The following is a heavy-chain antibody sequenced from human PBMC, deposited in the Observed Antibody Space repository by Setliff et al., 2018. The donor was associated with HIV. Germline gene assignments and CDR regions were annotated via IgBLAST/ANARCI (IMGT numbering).Heavy chain of an antibody. D-gene: IGHD6-19*01. CDR3: ASTASGWFDAFDI. Sequence: NPSETLSLTCTVSGGSISSYYWSWIRQPPGKGLEWIGYIYYSGSTNYNPSLKSRVTISVDTSKNQFSLKLSSVTAADTAVYYCASTASGWFDAFDIWGQGTMVTVSS. V-gene: IGHV4-59*01. J-gene: IGHJ3*02. CDR1: GGSISSYY. CDR2: IYYSGST.